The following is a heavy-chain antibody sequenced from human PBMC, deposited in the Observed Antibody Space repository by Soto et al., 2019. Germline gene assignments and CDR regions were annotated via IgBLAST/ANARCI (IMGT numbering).Heavy chain of an antibody. Sequence: PGGSLRLSCAASGFSFGGYSMSWVRQAPGKGLEWVSTISSRGDATYYADSVRGHFTISRDNSKNSLFLELNRLRAEDTAIYYCAKVTTILGVAGVSHYFDNWGQGTLVTVSS. CDR2: ISSRGDAT. D-gene: IGHD3-3*01. J-gene: IGHJ4*02. CDR3: AKVTTILGVAGVSHYFDN. V-gene: IGHV3-23*01. CDR1: GFSFGGYS.